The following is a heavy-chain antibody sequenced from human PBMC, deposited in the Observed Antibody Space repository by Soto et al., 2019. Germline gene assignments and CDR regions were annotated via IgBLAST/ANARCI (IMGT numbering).Heavy chain of an antibody. CDR2: ISYDGSNK. V-gene: IGHV3-30*18. CDR3: AKDRVWFGEGPYYFDY. CDR1: GFTFSSYG. Sequence: GGSLRLSCAASGFTFSSYGMHWVRQAPGKGLEWVAVISYDGSNKYYADSVKGRFTISRDNSKNTLYLQMNSLRAEDTAVYYCAKDRVWFGEGPYYFDYWGQGTLVTVSS. D-gene: IGHD3-10*01. J-gene: IGHJ4*02.